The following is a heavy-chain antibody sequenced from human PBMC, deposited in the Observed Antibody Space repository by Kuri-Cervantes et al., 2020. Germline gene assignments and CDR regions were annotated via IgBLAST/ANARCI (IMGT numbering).Heavy chain of an antibody. J-gene: IGHJ4*02. CDR3: ARGSRGQLVRVFDY. Sequence: GSLRLSCTVSGGSISSSSYYWGWIRQPPGKGLEWIGSIYYSGSTYYNPSLKSRVTISVDTSKNQFSLKLSSVTAADTAIYLCARGSRGQLVRVFDYWGQGTLVTVSS. D-gene: IGHD6-6*01. V-gene: IGHV4-39*07. CDR1: GGSISSSSYY. CDR2: IYYSGST.